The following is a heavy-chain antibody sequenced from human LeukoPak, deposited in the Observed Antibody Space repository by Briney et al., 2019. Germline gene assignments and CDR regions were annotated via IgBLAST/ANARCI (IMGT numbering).Heavy chain of an antibody. CDR3: ARGRDSGWYDWFGP. Sequence: SVEVSCKASGGTFSSYAISWVRQAPGQGLEWMGGIIPILGTANYAQKFQGRVTITADESTSTAYMELSSLRSEDTAVYYCARGRDSGWYDWFGPWGQGTLVTVSS. CDR1: GGTFSSYA. J-gene: IGHJ5*02. D-gene: IGHD6-19*01. CDR2: IIPILGTA. V-gene: IGHV1-69*01.